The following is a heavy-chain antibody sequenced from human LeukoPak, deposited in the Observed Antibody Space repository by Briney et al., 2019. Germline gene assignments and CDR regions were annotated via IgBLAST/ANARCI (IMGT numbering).Heavy chain of an antibody. CDR1: GFTVSSNY. CDR3: ASGGYYGSGRALDY. V-gene: IGHV3-53*01. D-gene: IGHD3-10*01. J-gene: IGHJ4*02. CDR2: IYSGGST. Sequence: GGSLRLSCAASGFTVSSNYMSWVRQAPGKGLEWVSVIYSGGSTYYADSVKGRFTISRDNSKNTLYLQMNSLRAEDTAVYYCASGGYYGSGRALDYWGQGTLVTVSS.